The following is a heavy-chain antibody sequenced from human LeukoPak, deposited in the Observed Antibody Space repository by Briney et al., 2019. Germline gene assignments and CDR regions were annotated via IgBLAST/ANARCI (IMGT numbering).Heavy chain of an antibody. Sequence: SETLSLTCTVSGASISDYYWNWIRQPAGKGLEWIGRIYTTGTTNYNPSLNSRVTMSLDTSKNRFSLKLSSVTAADTAVYYCAGGVGSAKESNWGQGTLVTVSS. CDR3: AGGVGSAKESN. J-gene: IGHJ4*02. D-gene: IGHD3-10*01. CDR2: IYTTGTT. V-gene: IGHV4-4*07. CDR1: GASISDYY.